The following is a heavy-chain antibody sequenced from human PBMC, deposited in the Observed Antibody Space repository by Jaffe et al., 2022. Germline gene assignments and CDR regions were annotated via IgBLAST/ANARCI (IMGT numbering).Heavy chain of an antibody. Sequence: QITLKESGPTLVKPTQTLTLTCTFSGFSLSTSGVGVGWIRQPPGKALEWLALIYWNDDKRYSPSLKSRLTITKDTSKNQVVLTMTNMDPVDTATYYCAHRLMKGAFDDYGDYDPLFDYWGQGTLVTVSS. CDR1: GFSLSTSGVG. J-gene: IGHJ4*02. V-gene: IGHV2-5*01. CDR2: IYWNDDK. CDR3: AHRLMKGAFDDYGDYDPLFDY. D-gene: IGHD4-17*01.